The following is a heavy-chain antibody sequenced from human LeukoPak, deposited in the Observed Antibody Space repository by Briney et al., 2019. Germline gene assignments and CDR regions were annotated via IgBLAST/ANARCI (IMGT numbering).Heavy chain of an antibody. J-gene: IGHJ4*02. Sequence: GGSLRLSCTASGFTFSTSGFNWVRQAPGKGLEWVASISPTGSDRYHADSIKGRFTISRDNANNLLYLQMNSLRAEDTAVYYCATETNGRHYDYWGQGTLLTVSS. D-gene: IGHD1-14*01. CDR1: GFTFSTSG. CDR2: ISPTGSDR. V-gene: IGHV3-21*06. CDR3: ATETNGRHYDY.